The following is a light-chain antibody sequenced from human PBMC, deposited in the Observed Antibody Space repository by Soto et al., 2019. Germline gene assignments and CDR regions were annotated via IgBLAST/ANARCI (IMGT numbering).Light chain of an antibody. Sequence: EIVWTQSPATLSVSPGARATLSCRASQSGYSYLAWYQQKPGQPPRLLIYDASNRATGIPARFSGSGSGTDFPLTISSREPEDFAVYYWQQRGYWPYIFGQGTKLQL. V-gene: IGKV3-11*01. CDR2: DAS. CDR1: QSGYSY. J-gene: IGKJ2*01. CDR3: QQRGYWPYI.